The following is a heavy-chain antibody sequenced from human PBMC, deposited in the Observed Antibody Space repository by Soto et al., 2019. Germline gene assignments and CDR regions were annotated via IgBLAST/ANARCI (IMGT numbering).Heavy chain of an antibody. CDR1: GGPISSGGHY. CDR3: ARVGVGHHSSGYTDY. CDR2: IYYSGST. V-gene: IGHV4-31*03. Sequence: QVQLQESGPGLVKPSQTLSLTCTVSGGPISSGGHYWSWIRQHPGKGLEWIGYIYYSGSTYYNPSLKSRVRISVDTSKNQFSLKLSSVTAADTAVCVGARVGVGHHSSGYTDYWGQGTLVTVSS. J-gene: IGHJ4*02. D-gene: IGHD3-22*01.